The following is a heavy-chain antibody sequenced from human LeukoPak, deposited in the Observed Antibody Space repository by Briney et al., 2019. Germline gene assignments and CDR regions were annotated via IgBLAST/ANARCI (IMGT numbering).Heavy chain of an antibody. D-gene: IGHD6-19*01. CDR2: ISGSGDST. J-gene: IGHJ2*01. V-gene: IGHV3-23*01. Sequence: PGRSLRLSCAASGFTFSSYAMHWVRQAPGKGLDWVSAISGSGDSTYYADSVKGRFTISRDNSKNTLYLQMNSLRAEDTAVYYCAKYLAEAVANLNYWYFDLWGRGTLVTVSS. CDR3: AKYLAEAVANLNYWYFDL. CDR1: GFTFSSYA.